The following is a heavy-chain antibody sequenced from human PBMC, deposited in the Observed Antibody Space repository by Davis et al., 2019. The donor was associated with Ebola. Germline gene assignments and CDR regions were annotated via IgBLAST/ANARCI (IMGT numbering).Heavy chain of an antibody. V-gene: IGHV3-33*01. CDR2: IWYDGSNK. D-gene: IGHD3-16*01. CDR3: AREMFGTEDV. CDR1: GFTFSNYG. J-gene: IGHJ6*02. Sequence: GESLKISCAASGFTFSNYGMHWVRQAPGKGLEWVAVIWYDGSNKYYADSVKGRFTISRDNSKNTLYLQMNSLRAEDTAVYYCAREMFGTEDVWGQGTTVTVSS.